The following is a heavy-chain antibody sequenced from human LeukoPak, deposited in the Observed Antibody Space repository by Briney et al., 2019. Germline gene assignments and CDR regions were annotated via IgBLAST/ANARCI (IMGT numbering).Heavy chain of an antibody. D-gene: IGHD4-17*01. CDR3: ARGLRQPTLITYYYYYMDV. Sequence: SETLSLTCAVYGGSFSGYYWSWIRQPPGKGLEWIGEINHSGSTNYNPSLKSRVTISVDTSKNQFSLKLSSVTAADTAVYYCARGLRQPTLITYYYYYMDVWGKGTTVTVSS. J-gene: IGHJ6*03. V-gene: IGHV4-34*01. CDR2: INHSGST. CDR1: GGSFSGYY.